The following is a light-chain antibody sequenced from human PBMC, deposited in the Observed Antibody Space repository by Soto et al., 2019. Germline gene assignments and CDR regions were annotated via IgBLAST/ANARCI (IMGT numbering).Light chain of an antibody. V-gene: IGKV3-20*01. CDR1: QSVSSSY. Sequence: EIVLPQSPGTLSLSPGERATLSCRASQSVSSSYLAWYQQKPGQAPRLLIYGASSRATGIPERFSGSGSGTDFTLTIRRLEPEDLAVYYCQQYGISPYTFGLGTVREIK. CDR3: QQYGISPYT. J-gene: IGKJ2*01. CDR2: GAS.